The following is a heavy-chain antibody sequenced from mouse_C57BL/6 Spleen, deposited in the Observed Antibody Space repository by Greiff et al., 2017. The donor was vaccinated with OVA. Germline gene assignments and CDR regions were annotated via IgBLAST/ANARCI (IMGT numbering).Heavy chain of an antibody. V-gene: IGHV3-6*01. CDR3: ARDLITYYAMDY. D-gene: IGHD2-4*01. J-gene: IGHJ4*01. Sequence: EVQLVESGPGLVKPSQSLSLTCSVTGYSITSGYYWNWIRQFPGNKLEWMGYISYDGSNNYNPSLKNRISITRDTSKNQFFLKLNSVTTEDTATYYCARDLITYYAMDYWGQGTSVTVSS. CDR2: ISYDGSN. CDR1: GYSITSGYY.